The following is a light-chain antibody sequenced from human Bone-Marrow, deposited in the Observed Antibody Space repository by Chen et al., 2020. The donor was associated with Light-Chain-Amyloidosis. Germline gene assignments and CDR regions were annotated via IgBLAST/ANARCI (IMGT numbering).Light chain of an antibody. Sequence: QSALTQPASVSGSPGQSITISCTGTSSDVGGYNFVSWYQQHPGKAPKLMIYDVSNRPSGVSNRFSGSKSGNTASLTIAGLQADDEADYYCSSKTSSATLYVFGTGTKVTVL. J-gene: IGLJ1*01. CDR2: DVS. CDR3: SSKTSSATLYV. V-gene: IGLV2-14*03. CDR1: SSDVGGYNF.